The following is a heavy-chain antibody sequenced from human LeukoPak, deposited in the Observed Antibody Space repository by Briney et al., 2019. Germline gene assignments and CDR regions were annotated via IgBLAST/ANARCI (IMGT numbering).Heavy chain of an antibody. CDR2: IYYSGST. CDR1: GGSISSSSYY. D-gene: IGHD3-3*01. V-gene: IGHV4-39*01. Sequence: SETLSLTCTVSGGSISSSSYYWGWIRQPPGKGLEWIGSIYYSGSTYYNPSLKSRVTISVDTSKNQFSLKLSSVTAADTAVYYCARQGDYDFWSGYYPGSYWYFDLWGRGTLVTVSS. J-gene: IGHJ2*01. CDR3: ARQGDYDFWSGYYPGSYWYFDL.